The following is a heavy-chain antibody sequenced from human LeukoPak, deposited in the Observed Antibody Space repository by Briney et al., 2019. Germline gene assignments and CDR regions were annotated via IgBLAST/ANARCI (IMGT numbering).Heavy chain of an antibody. D-gene: IGHD3-10*01. CDR1: GFIFSGYG. J-gene: IGHJ1*01. CDR3: AKDRIVISFGDVSKH. CDR2: ISQDESTK. V-gene: IGHV3-30*18. Sequence: GGSLRLSCAASGFIFSGYGMHWVRQAPGKGLEWVALISQDESTKHYADSVKGRFNISRDNSKNTLYLQMNSLRVEDTAVYYCAKDRIVISFGDVSKHWGQRTLVTVS.